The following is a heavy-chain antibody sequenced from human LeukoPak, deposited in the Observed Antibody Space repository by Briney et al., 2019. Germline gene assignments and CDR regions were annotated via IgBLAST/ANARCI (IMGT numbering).Heavy chain of an antibody. CDR2: INPSRGSA. CDR3: VRNAEMATISGGYFDS. CDR1: GYTFSNYY. Sequence: GASVKVSCKASGYTFSNYYMHWVRQAPGQGLEWMGIINPSRGSATYGQKFQGRVTMTRDTSTSIVYMDLSSLTSEDTAVYYCVRNAEMATISGGYFDSWGQGTLVNVSS. D-gene: IGHD5-24*01. J-gene: IGHJ4*02. V-gene: IGHV1-46*01.